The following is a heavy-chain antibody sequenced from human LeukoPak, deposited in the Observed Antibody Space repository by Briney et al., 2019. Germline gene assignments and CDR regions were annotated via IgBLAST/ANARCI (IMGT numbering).Heavy chain of an antibody. Sequence: AGGSLRLSCAASGFTFSSLWMGWLRQAPGKGQEWVANIKPDGSDTYYVDSVKDRFTISRDNAKNSLYLQMNSLRAEDTAVYYCARGKAVSDYWGQGTLVTVSS. V-gene: IGHV3-7*03. CDR1: GFTFSSLW. CDR3: ARGKAVSDY. J-gene: IGHJ4*02. CDR2: IKPDGSDT. D-gene: IGHD6-19*01.